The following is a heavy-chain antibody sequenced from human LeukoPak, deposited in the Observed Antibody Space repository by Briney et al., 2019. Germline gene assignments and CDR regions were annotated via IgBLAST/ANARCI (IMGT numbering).Heavy chain of an antibody. V-gene: IGHV1-2*02. J-gene: IGHJ4*02. CDR2: ITPSGGT. D-gene: IGHD3-9*01. CDR3: ARHRYGEGLAHFDY. Sequence: ASVKVSCKASGYTFTSYAMHWVRQAPGQGLEWMGWITPSGGTNYPQKFQGRVAITRDTSITTAYMDLSRLTSDDTAVYYCARHRYGEGLAHFDYWGQGALVTVSS. CDR1: GYTFTSYA.